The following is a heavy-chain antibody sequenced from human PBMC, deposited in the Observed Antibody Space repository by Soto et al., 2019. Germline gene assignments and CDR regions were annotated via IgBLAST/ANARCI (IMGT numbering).Heavy chain of an antibody. CDR2: ISGSGDST. CDR3: AAAGPDY. CDR1: GFTFSTYA. J-gene: IGHJ4*02. D-gene: IGHD6-13*01. Sequence: GGSLRLSCAASGFTFSTYAMGWVRQAPGKGLEWVSGISGSGDSTYYADSVKGRFTISRDNSKNTLFLQMNSLRAEDTAVYYCAAAGPDYWGQGTLVTVSS. V-gene: IGHV3-23*01.